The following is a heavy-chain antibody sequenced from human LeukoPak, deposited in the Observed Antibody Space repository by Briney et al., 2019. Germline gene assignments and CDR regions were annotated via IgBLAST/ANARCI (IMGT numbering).Heavy chain of an antibody. Sequence: ASVKVSCRASGGTFISYAISWVRQAPGQGLEWMGGSIPIFGTANYAQKFQGRVTITADESTSTAYMELSSLRSEDTAVYYCARGPGWLLRTFLGYWGQGTLVTVSS. J-gene: IGHJ4*02. D-gene: IGHD3-22*01. V-gene: IGHV1-69*13. CDR2: SIPIFGTA. CDR3: ARGPGWLLRTFLGY. CDR1: GGTFISYA.